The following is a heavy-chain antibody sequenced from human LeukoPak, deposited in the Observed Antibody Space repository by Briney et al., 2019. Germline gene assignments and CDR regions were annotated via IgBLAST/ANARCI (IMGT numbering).Heavy chain of an antibody. Sequence: PGGSLRLSXAASRFTFRTYWMSWVRQAPGKELEWVANINQDGSEKYYVDSVKGRFTISRDNAKNSLYLQMNSLRAEDTAVYYCARAGSSSGPYYFDYWGQGTLVTVSS. CDR2: INQDGSEK. CDR3: ARAGSSSGPYYFDY. V-gene: IGHV3-7*01. CDR1: RFTFRTYW. J-gene: IGHJ4*02. D-gene: IGHD6-19*01.